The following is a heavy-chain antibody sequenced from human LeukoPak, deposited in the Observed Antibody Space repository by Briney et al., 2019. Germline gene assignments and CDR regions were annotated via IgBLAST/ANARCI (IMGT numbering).Heavy chain of an antibody. Sequence: GGSLRLSCAASGFTFSSYAMSWVRQAPGKGLEWVSAISGSGGGTYYADSVKGRFTISRDNSKNTLYLQMNSLRAEDTAVYYCARGSGTGYCSGGSCFLVYWGQGTLVTVSS. D-gene: IGHD2-15*01. CDR1: GFTFSSYA. CDR2: ISGSGGGT. J-gene: IGHJ4*02. V-gene: IGHV3-23*01. CDR3: ARGSGTGYCSGGSCFLVY.